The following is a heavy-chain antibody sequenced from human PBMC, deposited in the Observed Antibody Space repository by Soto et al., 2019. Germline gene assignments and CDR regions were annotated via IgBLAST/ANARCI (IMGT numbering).Heavy chain of an antibody. V-gene: IGHV1-69*01. CDR1: RGTFSSDA. Sequence: QVQLVQSGAEVKKPGPSVKVSCKASRGTFSSDAISWVRQAPGQGLEWMGGIIPIFGAGNYAQKFQGRVRTKAADHTNTAYMELGSLKSAATAVYYCTTRIAAAGTVSPEHFDLWGRGTQVPVSS. CDR2: IIPIFGAG. D-gene: IGHD6-13*01. CDR3: TTRIAAAGTVSPEHFDL. J-gene: IGHJ2*01.